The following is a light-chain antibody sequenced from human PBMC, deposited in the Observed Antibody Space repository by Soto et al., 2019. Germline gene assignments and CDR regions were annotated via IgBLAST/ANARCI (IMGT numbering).Light chain of an antibody. V-gene: IGKV3-11*01. J-gene: IGKJ1*01. CDR2: DAF. CDR3: QHRSKWQWT. Sequence: EIVLTQSPATLSLSPGERATLSCRASQSVRSYLAWYQQKPGQAPRLLIYDAFNRATGIPARFSGRGSGTDFTLAISSLEPEDVAVYYCQHRSKWQWTFGQGTKVEIK. CDR1: QSVRSY.